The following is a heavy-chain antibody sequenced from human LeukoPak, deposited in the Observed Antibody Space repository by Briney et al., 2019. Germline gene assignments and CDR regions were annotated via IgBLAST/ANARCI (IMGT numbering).Heavy chain of an antibody. CDR1: GFTFSSFS. CDR2: ISSTSRNI. J-gene: IGHJ4*02. V-gene: IGHV3-48*04. CDR3: TREWRGSGDY. D-gene: IGHD3-10*01. Sequence: GGSLRLSCSASGFTFSSFSMFWVRQAPGKGLEWLSYISSTSRNIYYADSVKGRFTVSRDNAKNSLFLQMNSLRAEDTAIYYCTREWRGSGDYWGQGTLVTVPS.